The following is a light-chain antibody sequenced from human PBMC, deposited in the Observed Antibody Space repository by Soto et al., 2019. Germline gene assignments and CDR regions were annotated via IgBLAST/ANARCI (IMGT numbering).Light chain of an antibody. CDR1: SSDVGAYNY. V-gene: IGLV2-14*01. Sequence: QSVLTQPASVSGSPGQSITISCTGTSSDVGAYNYVSWYQHHPGKAPKLMIYEVTNRPSGVSNRFSGSKSGNTASLTISGLQSEDEADYYCAAWDDSLNAWVFGGGTKLTVL. CDR3: AAWDDSLNAWV. CDR2: EVT. J-gene: IGLJ3*02.